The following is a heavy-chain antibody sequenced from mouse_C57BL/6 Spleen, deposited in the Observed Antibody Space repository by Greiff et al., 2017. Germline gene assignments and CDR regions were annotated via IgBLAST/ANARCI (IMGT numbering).Heavy chain of an antibody. V-gene: IGHV1-4*01. CDR1: GYTFTSYT. J-gene: IGHJ2*01. Sequence: VQLQQSGAELARPGASVKMSCKASGYTFTSYTMHWVKQRPGQGLEWIGYINPSSGYPKYNQKFKDKATLTADKSSSTAYMQLSSLTSEDSAVYYCARGDIYCFDYWGQGTTLTVSS. CDR3: ARGDIYCFDY. D-gene: IGHD1-3*01. CDR2: INPSSGYP.